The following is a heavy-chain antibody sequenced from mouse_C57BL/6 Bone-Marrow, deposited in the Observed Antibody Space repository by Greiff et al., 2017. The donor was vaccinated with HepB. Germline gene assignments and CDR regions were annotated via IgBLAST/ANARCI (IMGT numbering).Heavy chain of an antibody. CDR3: ARDYYGKTPYYAMDY. CDR2: ISSGSSTI. Sequence: EVNVVESGGGLVKPGGSLKLSCAASGFTFSDYGMHWVRQAPEKGLEWVAYISSGSSTIYYADTVKGRFTISRDNAKNTLFLQMTSLRSEDTAMYYCARDYYGKTPYYAMDYWGQGTSVTVSS. V-gene: IGHV5-17*01. D-gene: IGHD1-1*01. J-gene: IGHJ4*01. CDR1: GFTFSDYG.